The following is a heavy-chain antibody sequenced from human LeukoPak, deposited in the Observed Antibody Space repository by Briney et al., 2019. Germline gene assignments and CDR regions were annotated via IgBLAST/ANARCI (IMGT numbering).Heavy chain of an antibody. CDR3: ARADSSGYSLDENFDY. Sequence: SVKVSCKASGGTLSSYAINWVRQAPGQGLEWIGRIIPIFGIVNYAQNFQGRVTITADKSTNTAYMELSSLRSEGTAFYYCARADSSGYSLDENFDYWGQGTLVTVSS. CDR1: GGTLSSYA. J-gene: IGHJ4*02. CDR2: IIPIFGIV. D-gene: IGHD3-22*01. V-gene: IGHV1-69*04.